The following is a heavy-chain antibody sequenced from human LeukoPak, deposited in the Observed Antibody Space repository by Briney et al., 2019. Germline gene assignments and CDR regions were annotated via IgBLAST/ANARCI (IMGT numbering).Heavy chain of an antibody. Sequence: GGSLRLSCAASGFTVSSNYMSWVRQAPGKGLEWVSVIYSGGSTYYADSVKGRFTISRDNSKNTLYLQMNSLRAEDTAVYYCAREGLSGSYDSPAPVDYWGQGTLVTVSS. J-gene: IGHJ4*02. CDR1: GFTVSSNY. CDR2: IYSGGST. D-gene: IGHD1-26*01. V-gene: IGHV3-53*01. CDR3: AREGLSGSYDSPAPVDY.